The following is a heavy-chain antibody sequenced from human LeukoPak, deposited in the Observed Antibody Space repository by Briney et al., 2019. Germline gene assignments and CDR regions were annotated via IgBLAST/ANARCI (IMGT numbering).Heavy chain of an antibody. CDR2: INHSGST. Sequence: PSETLSLTCAVYGGSFSGYYWSWIRQPPGKGLEWIGEINHSGSTNYNPSLKSRVTISVDTSKNQFSLKLSSVTAADTAVYYCARDHSLTDHGMDVWGQGTTVTVSS. CDR1: GGSFSGYY. J-gene: IGHJ6*02. V-gene: IGHV4-34*01. CDR3: ARDHSLTDHGMDV. D-gene: IGHD1-20*01.